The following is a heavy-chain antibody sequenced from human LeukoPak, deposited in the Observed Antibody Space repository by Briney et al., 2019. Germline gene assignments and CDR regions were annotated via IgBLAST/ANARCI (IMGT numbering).Heavy chain of an antibody. CDR2: ISSSSSYI. CDR1: GFTFSSYS. V-gene: IGHV3-21*01. Sequence: GGSLRLSCAASGFTFSSYSMNWVRQAPGKGLEWVSSISSSSSYIYYADPVKGRFTISRDNAKNSLYLQMNSLRAEDTAVYYCARGGYSSSSGHFDYWGQGTLVTVSS. D-gene: IGHD6-6*01. J-gene: IGHJ4*02. CDR3: ARGGYSSSSGHFDY.